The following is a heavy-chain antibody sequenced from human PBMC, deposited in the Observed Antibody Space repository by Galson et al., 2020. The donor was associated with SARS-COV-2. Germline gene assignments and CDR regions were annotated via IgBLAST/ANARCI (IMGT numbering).Heavy chain of an antibody. CDR1: GGSFSGYS. J-gene: IGHJ6*03. CDR2: INIGGNT. D-gene: IGHD3-10*01. V-gene: IGHV4-34*01. Sequence: SETLSLTCAVYGGSFSGYSWTWIRQPPGKGLEWIGEINIGGNTNYSPSLKSRVTVSVDSSKNQFSLNLMSVTAADTALYYCARGHRGVVPSPVLGLGPFYSYYYMDVWAKGTTVTVSS. CDR3: ARGHRGVVPSPVLGLGPFYSYYYMDV.